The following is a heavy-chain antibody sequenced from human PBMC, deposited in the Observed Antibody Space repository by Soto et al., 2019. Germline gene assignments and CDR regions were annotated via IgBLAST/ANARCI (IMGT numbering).Heavy chain of an antibody. CDR1: GGTFSSYA. D-gene: IGHD2-2*01. CDR3: ARDSSSTSRAAYYYYGMDF. J-gene: IGHJ6*02. CDR2: TSPIFGTA. Sequence: QVQLVQSGAEVKKPGSSVKVSCKASGGTFSSYAISWVRQAPGQGLEWMGGTSPIFGTANYAQKFQGRVTINAEESTSTAYMELSSLRSEDTAVYYCARDSSSTSRAAYYYYGMDFWGQGTTVTVSS. V-gene: IGHV1-69*01.